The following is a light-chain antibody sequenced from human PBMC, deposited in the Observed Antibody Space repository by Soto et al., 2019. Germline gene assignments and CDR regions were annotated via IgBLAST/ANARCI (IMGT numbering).Light chain of an antibody. CDR2: DAS. Sequence: IQMTQSPSSLSASVGDRVTITCQASQDITNYLIWYQQKPGKAPKVLIYDASSLGTGVSSRFSGSACGTHFTLTISSLQPEDIATYYCQQFDSVPCTFGQGTKLVIK. V-gene: IGKV1-33*01. CDR3: QQFDSVPCT. J-gene: IGKJ2*02. CDR1: QDITNY.